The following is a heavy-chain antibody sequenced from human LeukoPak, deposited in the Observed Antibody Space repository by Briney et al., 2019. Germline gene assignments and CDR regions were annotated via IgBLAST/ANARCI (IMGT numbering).Heavy chain of an antibody. J-gene: IGHJ4*02. CDR3: AKGGGSSCYSPSDY. CDR1: GFTFSSYA. CDR2: ISGSGGST. Sequence: GSLRLSCAASGFTFSSYAMSWVRQAPGKGLEWVSAISGSGGSTYYADSVKGRFTISRDNPKNTLYLQMNSLRAEDTAVYYCAKGGGSSCYSPSDYWGQGTLVTVSS. V-gene: IGHV3-23*01. D-gene: IGHD2-15*01.